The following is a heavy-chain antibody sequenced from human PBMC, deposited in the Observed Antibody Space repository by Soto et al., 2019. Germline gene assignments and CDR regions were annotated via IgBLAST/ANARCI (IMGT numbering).Heavy chain of an antibody. CDR3: ARVSGSYYYGMDV. Sequence: QVQLQESGPGLVKPSGTLSLTCAVSGGSISSSNWWSWVRQAPGKGLEWIGEIYHSGSTNYNPSLKSRVTISADKSKNQFSLKLSSVTAADTAVYYCARVSGSYYYGMDVWGQGTTVTVSS. CDR1: GGSISSSNW. V-gene: IGHV4-4*02. J-gene: IGHJ6*02. D-gene: IGHD1-26*01. CDR2: IYHSGST.